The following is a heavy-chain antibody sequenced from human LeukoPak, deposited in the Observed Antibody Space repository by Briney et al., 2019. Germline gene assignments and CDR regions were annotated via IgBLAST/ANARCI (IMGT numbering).Heavy chain of an antibody. D-gene: IGHD4-11*01. CDR2: ISPSGTSI. CDR3: GRNPTDSNYYYYYYMDV. CDR1: GFTFTTYE. V-gene: IGHV3-48*03. J-gene: IGHJ6*03. Sequence: GGSLRLSCVASGFTFTTYEMNWVRQAPGKGLEWISHISPSGTSIFYADSVMGRFSISRDNAKKSLYLQMNSLRAEDTAVYYCGRNPTDSNYYYYYYMDVWGKGTAVTVSS.